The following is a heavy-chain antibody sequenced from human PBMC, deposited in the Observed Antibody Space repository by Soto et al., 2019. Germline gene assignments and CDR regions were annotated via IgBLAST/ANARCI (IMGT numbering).Heavy chain of an antibody. V-gene: IGHV1-18*04. J-gene: IGHJ4*02. Sequence: ASVKVSCKTSGYMFTSRGITWVRQTPGQGLAWVGWISPYSGNTHYAQSLQGRVSMSTDRSTDTAYMELRGLRSDDTAVYYCARLSWLLQPADYWGQGTLVTVSS. CDR2: ISPYSGNT. D-gene: IGHD5-12*01. CDR1: GYMFTSRG. CDR3: ARLSWLLQPADY.